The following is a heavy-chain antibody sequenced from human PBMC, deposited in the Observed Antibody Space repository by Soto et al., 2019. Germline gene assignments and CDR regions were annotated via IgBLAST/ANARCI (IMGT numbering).Heavy chain of an antibody. Sequence: QVQLVQSGAEVKKPGSSVKVSCKASGGTFSSYAISWVRQAPGQGLEWMGGIIPIFGTANYAQKFQGRVTITADESSGTAYMELSSLRSEDTAVYYCARNGGPLGSYYYGMDVWGQGTTVTVSS. CDR3: ARNGGPLGSYYYGMDV. V-gene: IGHV1-69*12. CDR2: IIPIFGTA. J-gene: IGHJ6*02. D-gene: IGHD3-16*01. CDR1: GGTFSSYA.